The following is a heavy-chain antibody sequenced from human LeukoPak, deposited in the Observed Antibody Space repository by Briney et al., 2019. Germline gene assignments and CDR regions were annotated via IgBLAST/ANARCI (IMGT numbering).Heavy chain of an antibody. V-gene: IGHV1-2*02. CDR2: INPNTGGT. D-gene: IGHD1-14*01. J-gene: IGHJ4*02. Sequence: ASVEVSCKASGYSFKDYYIHWVRQAPGQGPEWMGRINPNTGGTIYAQKFLGRVTMTGDTSITTAYMELTSLTSGDTAVYYCTRVSIAWANLYFDYWGQGTLVTVSS. CDR3: TRVSIAWANLYFDY. CDR1: GYSFKDYY.